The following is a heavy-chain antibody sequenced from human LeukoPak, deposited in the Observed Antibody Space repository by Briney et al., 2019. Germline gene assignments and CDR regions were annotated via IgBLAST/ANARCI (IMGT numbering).Heavy chain of an antibody. CDR1: GGSISSYY. CDR3: ASPPYYYDSSGYLDAFDI. D-gene: IGHD3-22*01. Sequence: SETLSLTCTVSGGSISSYYWSWIRQPPGKGLEWIGYIYYSGSTNYNPSLKSRVTISVDTSKNQFSLKLSSVTAADTAVYYCASPPYYYDSSGYLDAFDIWGQGTIVTVSS. V-gene: IGHV4-59*08. CDR2: IYYSGST. J-gene: IGHJ3*02.